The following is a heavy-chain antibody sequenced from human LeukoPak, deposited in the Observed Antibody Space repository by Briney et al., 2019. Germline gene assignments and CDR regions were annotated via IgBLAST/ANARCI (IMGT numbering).Heavy chain of an antibody. CDR3: ARERSGSFTPLDH. V-gene: IGHV3-21*01. Sequence: NPGGSLRLSCAASGFTFSSYSMNWVRQAPGKGLEWVSSISSSSSYIYYADSVKGRFTISRDNAKNSLYLQMNSLRAEDTAVYYCARERSGSFTPLDHWGQGTLVTVSS. D-gene: IGHD1-26*01. CDR1: GFTFSSYS. J-gene: IGHJ4*02. CDR2: ISSSSSYI.